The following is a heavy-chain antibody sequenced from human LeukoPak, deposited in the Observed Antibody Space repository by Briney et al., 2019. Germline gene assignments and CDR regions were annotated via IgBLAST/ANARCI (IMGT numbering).Heavy chain of an antibody. CDR2: IIPIFGTA. V-gene: IGHV1-69*01. D-gene: IGHD3-3*01. Sequence: ASVKVSCKASGGTFSSYAISWVRQAPGQGLEWMGGIIPIFGTANYAQKFQGRVTITADEPTSTAYMELSSLRSEDTAVYYCASSHETYSYDFWSGYSNWFDPWGQGTLVTVSS. CDR1: GGTFSSYA. J-gene: IGHJ5*02. CDR3: ASSHETYSYDFWSGYSNWFDP.